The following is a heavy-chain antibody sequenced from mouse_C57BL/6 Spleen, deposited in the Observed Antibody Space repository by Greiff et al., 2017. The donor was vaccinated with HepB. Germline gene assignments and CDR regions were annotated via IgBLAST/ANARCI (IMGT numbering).Heavy chain of an antibody. V-gene: IGHV1-7*01. D-gene: IGHD1-1*01. J-gene: IGHJ1*03. CDR3: ARNVPLSYYGSSGYFDV. CDR2: INPSSGYT. CDR1: GYTFTSYW. Sequence: VQLQQSGAELAKPGASVKLSCKASGYTFTSYWMHWVKQRPGQGLEWIGYINPSSGYTKYNQKFKDKATLTADKSSSTAYMQLSSLTYEDSAVYDCARNVPLSYYGSSGYFDVWGTGTTVTVSA.